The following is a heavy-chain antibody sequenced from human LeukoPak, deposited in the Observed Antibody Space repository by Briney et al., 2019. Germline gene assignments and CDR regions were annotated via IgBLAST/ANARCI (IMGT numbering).Heavy chain of an antibody. CDR2: IYYTGST. CDR1: GGSITSTGYY. CDR3: ARHVRTDYYLYGMDV. J-gene: IGHJ6*02. Sequence: PSETLSLTCTVSGGSITSTGYYWGWIRQSPGKGLEWIGGIYYTGSTYYNPSLKSRVTISVDTSKKQFSLNLRSVIAADTGVYYCARHVRTDYYLYGMDVWGQGTTVTVSS. D-gene: IGHD3/OR15-3a*01. V-gene: IGHV4-39*01.